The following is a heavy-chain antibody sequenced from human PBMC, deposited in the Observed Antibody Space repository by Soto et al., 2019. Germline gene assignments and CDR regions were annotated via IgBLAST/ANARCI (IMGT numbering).Heavy chain of an antibody. V-gene: IGHV3-30*18. CDR2: ISYDGSNK. D-gene: IGHD3-3*01. J-gene: IGHJ6*02. CDR3: AKDYVLEWLRYYYGMDV. CDR1: GFAFSTYG. Sequence: QVQLVESGGGVVQPGRSLRLSCAASGFAFSTYGMHSVRQAPGKGLEWVAVISYDGSNKYYTDSVKGRFTISRDNSKNTLFLQMNSLRAEDTAVYYCAKDYVLEWLRYYYGMDVWGQGTTVTVSS.